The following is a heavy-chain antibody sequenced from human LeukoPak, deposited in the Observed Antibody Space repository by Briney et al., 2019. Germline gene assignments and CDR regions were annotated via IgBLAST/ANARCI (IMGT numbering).Heavy chain of an antibody. V-gene: IGHV3-53*01. J-gene: IGHJ4*02. Sequence: GGSLRLSCAASGFNVTTNYMSWVRQAPGKGLEWVSVIYSGGTTYYADSVKGRFTISRDISKNTLSLQMSSLRAEDTAVYYCARGRRDGYSLGYWGQGTLVAVSS. CDR1: GFNVTTNY. D-gene: IGHD5-24*01. CDR3: ARGRRDGYSLGY. CDR2: IYSGGTT.